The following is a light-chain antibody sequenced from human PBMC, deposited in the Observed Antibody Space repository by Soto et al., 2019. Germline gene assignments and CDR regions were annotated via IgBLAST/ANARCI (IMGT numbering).Light chain of an antibody. Sequence: DIQMTQSPSSLSASVGDRVTITCRASQSISNLLNWYQHKPGKAPKLLIYGTSILQSGVPSRFSGSGSGTDFTLTISSLQREDFATYYCQQSYSSSWTFGQGTKVEIK. CDR2: GTS. V-gene: IGKV1-39*01. CDR1: QSISNL. J-gene: IGKJ1*01. CDR3: QQSYSSSWT.